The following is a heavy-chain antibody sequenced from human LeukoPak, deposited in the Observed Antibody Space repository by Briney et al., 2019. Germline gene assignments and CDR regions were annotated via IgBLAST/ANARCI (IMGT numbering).Heavy chain of an antibody. D-gene: IGHD2-15*01. CDR1: GGSISSNY. Sequence: PSETLSLTCTVSGGSISSNYWSWIRQPPGKGLAWIGYIYYSGSTNYNPSLKSRVTISVDTSKKQFSLKLSYVTAADTAVYYCARGFCSGGSRYLFDSWGQGTLVTVSS. CDR3: ARGFCSGGSRYLFDS. CDR2: IYYSGST. J-gene: IGHJ4*02. V-gene: IGHV4-59*01.